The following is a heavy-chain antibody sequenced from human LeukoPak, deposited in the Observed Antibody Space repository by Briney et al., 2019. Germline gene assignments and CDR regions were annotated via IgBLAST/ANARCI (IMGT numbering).Heavy chain of an antibody. CDR2: INPSGGST. V-gene: IGHV1-46*01. CDR1: GYTFTSYY. Sequence: GASVKVSCKASGYTFTSYYMHWVRQAPGQGLEWMGIINPSGGSTGYAQKFQGRVTMTRDTSTSTVHMELSSLRSEDTAVYYCARSGRYCSSTSCYVGNWFDPWGQGTLVTVSS. J-gene: IGHJ5*02. D-gene: IGHD2-2*01. CDR3: ARSGRYCSSTSCYVGNWFDP.